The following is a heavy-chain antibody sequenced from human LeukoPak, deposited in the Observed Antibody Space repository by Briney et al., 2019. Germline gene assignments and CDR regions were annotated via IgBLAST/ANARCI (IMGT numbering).Heavy chain of an antibody. D-gene: IGHD3-10*01. J-gene: IGHJ3*02. CDR1: GGTFSSYA. CDR2: ITPIFGTA. Sequence: SVKVSCKASGGTFSSYAISWVRQAPGQGLEWMGGITPIFGTANYAQKFQGRVTIATDESTSTAYMELSSLRSEDTAVYYCARDGVSSGGTFDIWGQGTMVTVSS. CDR3: ARDGVSSGGTFDI. V-gene: IGHV1-69*05.